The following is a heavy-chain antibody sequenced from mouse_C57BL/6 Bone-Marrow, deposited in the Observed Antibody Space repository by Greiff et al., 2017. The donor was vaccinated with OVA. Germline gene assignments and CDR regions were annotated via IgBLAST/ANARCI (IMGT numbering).Heavy chain of an antibody. D-gene: IGHD2-4*01. CDR2: ISSGGSYT. Sequence: EVMLVESGGDLVKPGGSLKLSCAASGFTFSSYGMSWVRQTPDKRLEWVATISSGGSYTYYPDSVKGRFTISRDNAKNTLYLQMSSLKSEDTAMYYCARRATMIPHWYFDVWGTGTTVTVSS. CDR1: GFTFSSYG. CDR3: ARRATMIPHWYFDV. J-gene: IGHJ1*03. V-gene: IGHV5-6*02.